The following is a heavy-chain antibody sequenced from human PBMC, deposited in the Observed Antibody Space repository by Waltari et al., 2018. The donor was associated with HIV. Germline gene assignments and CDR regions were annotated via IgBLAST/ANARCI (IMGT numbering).Heavy chain of an antibody. CDR1: GFTFSSSW. CDR2: IREDGSEI. V-gene: IGHV3-7*01. D-gene: IGHD6-13*01. J-gene: IGHJ4*02. Sequence: EVRLVESGGGLVQPGGALRLSCAASGFTFSSSWMTWVRQAPGEWLEWVANIREDGSEIHYVYSVKGRFSISRDNAKHSLYLQMNSLRAEDTGVYYCARRQQLTDWGQGTLVTVSS. CDR3: ARRQQLTD.